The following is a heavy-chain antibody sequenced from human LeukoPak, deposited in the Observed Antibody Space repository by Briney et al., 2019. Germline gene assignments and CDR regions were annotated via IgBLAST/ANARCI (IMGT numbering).Heavy chain of an antibody. V-gene: IGHV4-59*01. CDR3: ARGYSYGYYHFDY. D-gene: IGHD5-18*01. CDR2: IYYSGST. Sequence: ETPSLTRTLSGGSIRSDSWSWIRQPPGKGLEWIGDIYYSGSTNYNPSLKSRVTISVDTSKNQFSLKLSSVTAADTAVYYCARGYSYGYYHFDYWGQGTLVTVSS. J-gene: IGHJ4*02. CDR1: GGSIRSDS.